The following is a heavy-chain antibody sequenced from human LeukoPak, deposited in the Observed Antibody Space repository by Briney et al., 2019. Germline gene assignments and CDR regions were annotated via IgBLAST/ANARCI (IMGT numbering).Heavy chain of an antibody. V-gene: IGHV4-34*01. Sequence: SDTLSLTCAVSGGSFGEYYWSWIRQARGKGLEWLGEINQSGRTNYNPFLESRVTISRGTPKNQFSLWLSSVTAADTAIYYCARGGSAWYIDSWGKGILVTVSS. CDR3: ARGGSAWYIDS. J-gene: IGHJ4*02. CDR1: GGSFGEYY. CDR2: INQSGRT. D-gene: IGHD6-13*01.